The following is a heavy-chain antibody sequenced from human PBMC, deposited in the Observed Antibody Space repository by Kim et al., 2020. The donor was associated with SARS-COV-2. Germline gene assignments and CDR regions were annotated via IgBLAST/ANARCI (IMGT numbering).Heavy chain of an antibody. CDR2: ISGSGGST. D-gene: IGHD5-18*01. V-gene: IGHV3-23*01. Sequence: GGSLRLSCAASGFTFSSYAMSWVRQAPGKGLEWVSAISGSGGSTYYADSVKGRFTISRDNSKNTLYLQMNSLRAEDTAVYYCAKVGRYSYGPGGYFDYWGQGTLVTVSS. J-gene: IGHJ4*02. CDR1: GFTFSSYA. CDR3: AKVGRYSYGPGGYFDY.